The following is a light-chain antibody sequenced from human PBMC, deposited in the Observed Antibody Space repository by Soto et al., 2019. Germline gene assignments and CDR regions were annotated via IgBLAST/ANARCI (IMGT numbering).Light chain of an antibody. CDR2: DAS. Sequence: EIVMTQSPATLSLSPGERATLSCRASQSVSSYLAWYQQKPGQAPRLLIYDASNRATGIPAGFSGSGSGTDFTLTISSLEPEDFAVYCCQQRSNWPYTFGQGTKLEIK. J-gene: IGKJ2*01. CDR1: QSVSSY. CDR3: QQRSNWPYT. V-gene: IGKV3-11*01.